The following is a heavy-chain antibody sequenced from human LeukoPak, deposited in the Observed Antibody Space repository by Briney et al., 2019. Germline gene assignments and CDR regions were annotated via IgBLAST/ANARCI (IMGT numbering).Heavy chain of an antibody. D-gene: IGHD5-18*01. J-gene: IGHJ4*02. CDR2: IRSKLNSYAT. CDR3: TGTAMVTGFDS. V-gene: IGHV3-73*01. CDR1: GFTFSGSA. Sequence: QTGGSLTLSCAASGFTFSGSAMHGVRQASGEGLEWVGRIRSKLNSYATAYAASVEGSFTSSRDDSKNTAYLQMNSLKTEDTAVYYCTGTAMVTGFDSWGQGTLVTVSS.